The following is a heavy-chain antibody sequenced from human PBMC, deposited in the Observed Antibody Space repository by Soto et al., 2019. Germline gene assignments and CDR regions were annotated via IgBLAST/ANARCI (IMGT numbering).Heavy chain of an antibody. Sequence: QVQLVQSGAEVKKPGSSVKVSCKASGGTFSSYAISWVRQAPGQGLEWMGGIIPIFGTANYAQKFQGRVTITANKSTSTAYMELSSLRSEDTAVYYCARRRGGSSGWSPGFDYWGQGTLVTVSS. D-gene: IGHD6-19*01. V-gene: IGHV1-69*06. CDR1: GGTFSSYA. J-gene: IGHJ4*02. CDR2: IIPIFGTA. CDR3: ARRRGGSSGWSPGFDY.